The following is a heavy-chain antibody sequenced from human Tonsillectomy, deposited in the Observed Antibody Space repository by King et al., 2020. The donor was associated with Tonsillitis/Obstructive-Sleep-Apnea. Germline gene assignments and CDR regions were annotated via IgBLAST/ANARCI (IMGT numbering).Heavy chain of an antibody. J-gene: IGHJ6*03. D-gene: IGHD3-3*01. V-gene: IGHV3-48*03. Sequence: QLVQSGGGLVQPGGSLRLSCAVSGFTFSSYEMNWVRQTPGKGLEWDSYISGSGGTKYYADSVRGRFTISRDDAKDSLYLLMNRLRAEDTAIYYCARVLGWFIRYYYMDVWGKGTTVTVSS. CDR3: ARVLGWFIRYYYMDV. CDR2: ISGSGGTK. CDR1: GFTFSSYE.